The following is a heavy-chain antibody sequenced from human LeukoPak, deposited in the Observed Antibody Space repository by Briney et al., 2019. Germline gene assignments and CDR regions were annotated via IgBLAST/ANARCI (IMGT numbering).Heavy chain of an antibody. J-gene: IGHJ4*02. V-gene: IGHV3-30*03. CDR3: ARVGRHSGYDLGFDY. CDR1: GFTFSSYG. D-gene: IGHD5-12*01. CDR2: ISYDGSNK. Sequence: PGGSLRLSCAASGFTFSSYGMHWVRQAPGKGLEWVAVISYDGSNKYYADSVKGRFTISRDNSKNTLYLQMNSLRAEDTAVYYCARVGRHSGYDLGFDYWGQGTLVTVSS.